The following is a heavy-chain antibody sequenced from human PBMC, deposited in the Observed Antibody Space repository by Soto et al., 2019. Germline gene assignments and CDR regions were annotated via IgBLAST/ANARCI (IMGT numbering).Heavy chain of an antibody. CDR2: IDPSDSYT. V-gene: IGHV5-10-1*01. Sequence: PGESLKISCKGSGYSFTSYWISWVRQMPGKGLEWMGRIDPSDSYTNYSPSFQGHVTISADKSISTAYLQWSSLKASDTAMYYCARFRPYCGGDCYSPALDYWGQGTQVTVSS. CDR1: GYSFTSYW. J-gene: IGHJ4*02. CDR3: ARFRPYCGGDCYSPALDY. D-gene: IGHD2-21*02.